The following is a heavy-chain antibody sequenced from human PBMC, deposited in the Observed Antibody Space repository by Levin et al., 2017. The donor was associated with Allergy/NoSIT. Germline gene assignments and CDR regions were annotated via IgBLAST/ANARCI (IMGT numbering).Heavy chain of an antibody. CDR3: VRDEAREEPSGHYYGLDV. D-gene: IGHD1-14*01. CDR2: IWYDGSIK. CDR1: GFTFSLYG. V-gene: IGHV3-33*01. J-gene: IGHJ6*02. Sequence: GESLKISCAASGFTFSLYGMHWVRQAPGKGLEWVALIWYDGSIKYYADSVKGRFTISRDNSKNTVYLQMNSLRADDTAVYYCVRDEAREEPSGHYYGLDVWGQGTTVSV.